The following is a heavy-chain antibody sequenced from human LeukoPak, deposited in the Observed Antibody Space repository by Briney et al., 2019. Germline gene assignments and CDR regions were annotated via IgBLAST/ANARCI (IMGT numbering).Heavy chain of an antibody. CDR3: ARENDYGDIDAFDI. CDR1: GFTFSNYA. D-gene: IGHD4-17*01. V-gene: IGHV3-21*01. Sequence: GGSLRLSCAASGFTFSNYAMSWVRQAPGKGLEWVSSISSSSSYIYYADSVKGRFTISRDNAKNSLYLQMNSLRAEDTAVYYCARENDYGDIDAFDIWGQGTMVTVSS. J-gene: IGHJ3*02. CDR2: ISSSSSYI.